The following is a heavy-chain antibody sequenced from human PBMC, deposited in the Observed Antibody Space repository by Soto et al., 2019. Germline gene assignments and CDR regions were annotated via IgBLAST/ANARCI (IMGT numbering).Heavy chain of an antibody. D-gene: IGHD3-3*01. CDR1: GYTFTSYG. Sequence: ASVKVSCKASGYTFTSYGISWVRQAPGQGLEWMGWISAYNGNTNYAQKLQGRVTMTTDTSTSTAYMELRSLRSDDTAVYYCARIPRDYDFWSGYYNNWFDPWGQGTLVTGSS. CDR2: ISAYNGNT. CDR3: ARIPRDYDFWSGYYNNWFDP. J-gene: IGHJ5*02. V-gene: IGHV1-18*01.